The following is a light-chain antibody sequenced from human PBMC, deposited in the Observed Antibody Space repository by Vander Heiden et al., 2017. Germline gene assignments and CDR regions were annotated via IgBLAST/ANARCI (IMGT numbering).Light chain of an antibody. Sequence: DLVMTQSPDSLAVSLVARATINCKSSQSVLYSSNNKNYLAWYQQKPGQPPKLLIYWASTRESGVPDRFSGSGSGTDFTLTISSLQAEDVAVYYCQQYYSTPPTFGPGTKVDIK. J-gene: IGKJ3*01. CDR3: QQYYSTPPT. V-gene: IGKV4-1*01. CDR1: QSVLYSSNNKNY. CDR2: WAS.